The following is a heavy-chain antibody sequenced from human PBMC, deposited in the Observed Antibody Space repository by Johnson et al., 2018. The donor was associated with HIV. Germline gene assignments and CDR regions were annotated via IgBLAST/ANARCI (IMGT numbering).Heavy chain of an antibody. Sequence: VQLVESGGGLIQPGGSLRLSCAASGFTVSSNYMSWVRQAPGKGLEWVSVIYSGGSTYYADSVKGRFTISRDNSKDTLYLQMSSLRAEDTAVYYCARDPSRSPGAFDIWGQGTMVTVSS. CDR1: GFTVSSNY. CDR2: IYSGGST. J-gene: IGHJ3*02. V-gene: IGHV3-53*01. CDR3: ARDPSRSPGAFDI.